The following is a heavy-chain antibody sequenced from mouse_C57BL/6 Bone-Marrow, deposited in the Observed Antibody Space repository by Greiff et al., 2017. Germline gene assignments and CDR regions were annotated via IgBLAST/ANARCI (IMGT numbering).Heavy chain of an antibody. CDR3: VRSLGGRRYFDV. CDR2: IRSKSNNYAT. CDR1: GFSFNTYA. D-gene: IGHD4-1*01. Sequence: EVQLVESGGGLVQPKGSLKLSCAASGFSFNTYAMNWVRQAPGKGLEWVARIRSKSNNYATYYADSVKDSVTISRDDSESMLYLQMNNLKTEDTAMYYGVRSLGGRRYFDVWGTGTTVTVSS. V-gene: IGHV10-1*01. J-gene: IGHJ1*03.